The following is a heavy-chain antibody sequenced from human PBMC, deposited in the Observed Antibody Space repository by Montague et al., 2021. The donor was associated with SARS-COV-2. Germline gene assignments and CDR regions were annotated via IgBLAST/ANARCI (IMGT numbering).Heavy chain of an antibody. CDR3: ARVGRQQLVRLSGMDV. J-gene: IGHJ6*02. Sequence: SETLSLTCTVSGGSISSSSYYWGWIRQPPGKGLEWIGGIYYSGSTYYNPSLKSRVTISVDTSKNQFSLKLSSVPAADTAVYYCARVGRQQLVRLSGMDVWGQGTTVTVSS. D-gene: IGHD6-13*01. CDR2: IYYSGST. V-gene: IGHV4-39*07. CDR1: GGSISSSSYY.